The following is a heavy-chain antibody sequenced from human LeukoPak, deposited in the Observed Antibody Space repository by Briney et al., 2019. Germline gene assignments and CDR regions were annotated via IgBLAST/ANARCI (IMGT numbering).Heavy chain of an antibody. CDR1: GFTFSSYS. Sequence: PGGSLRLSCAASGFTFSSYSMNWVRQAPGKGLEWVSYISSSGSTIYYADSVKGRFTISRDNAKNSLYLQMNSLRAEDTAVYYCARGFPNNYYDSSGFSPDAFDIWGQGTMVTVSS. V-gene: IGHV3-48*04. J-gene: IGHJ3*02. D-gene: IGHD3-22*01. CDR2: ISSSGSTI. CDR3: ARGFPNNYYDSSGFSPDAFDI.